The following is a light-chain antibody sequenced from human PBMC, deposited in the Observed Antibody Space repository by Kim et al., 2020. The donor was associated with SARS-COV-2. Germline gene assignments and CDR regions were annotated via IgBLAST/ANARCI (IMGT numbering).Light chain of an antibody. Sequence: AIQMTQSPSSLSASVGDRVTITCRASQGIRNDLGWYQQKPGRAPNLLIYATSTLQSGVPSRFSGSGSGTDFTLTISSLQPEDGATYYSLHDYDYPLACGGGTKVDIK. CDR3: LHDYDYPLA. CDR2: ATS. CDR1: QGIRND. J-gene: IGKJ4*01. V-gene: IGKV1-6*01.